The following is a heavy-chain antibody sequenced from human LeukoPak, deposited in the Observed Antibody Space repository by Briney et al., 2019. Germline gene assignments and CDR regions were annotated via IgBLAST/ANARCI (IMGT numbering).Heavy chain of an antibody. CDR1: GGTFSSYA. D-gene: IGHD6-13*01. CDR2: IIPILGIA. CDR3: ARGIAAAGTLFYYYYGMDV. Sequence: SVKVSCKASGGTFSSYAISWVRQAPGQGLEWMGRIIPILGIAIYAQKFQGRVTITADKSTSTAYMELSSLRSEDTAVYYCARGIAAAGTLFYYYYGMDVWGQGTTVTVSS. J-gene: IGHJ6*02. V-gene: IGHV1-69*04.